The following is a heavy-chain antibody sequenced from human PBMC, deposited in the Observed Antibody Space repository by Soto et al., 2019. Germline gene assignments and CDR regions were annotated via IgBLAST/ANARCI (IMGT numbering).Heavy chain of an antibody. V-gene: IGHV4-59*01. CDR2: IYYSGST. J-gene: IGHJ4*02. Sequence: SETLSLTCTVSGGSISSYYWSWIRQPPGKGLEWIGYIYYSGSTNYNPSLKSRVTISVDTSKNQFSLKLSSVTAADTAVYYCARETYGEGDFDYWGQGTLVTVSS. CDR3: ARETYGEGDFDY. CDR1: GGSISSYY. D-gene: IGHD4-17*01.